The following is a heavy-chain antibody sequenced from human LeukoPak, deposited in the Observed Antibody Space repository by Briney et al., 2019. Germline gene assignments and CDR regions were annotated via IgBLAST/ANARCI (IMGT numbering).Heavy chain of an antibody. V-gene: IGHV4-39*01. CDR3: ARHRRFGVVIIDY. Sequence: SETLSLTCTVSGGSISSSRYYWGWIRQPPGKGLEWIGSIYYSGSTYYNPSLKSRVNISVDTSKNQFSLKLSSVTAADTAVYYCARHRRFGVVIIDYWGQGTLVAVSS. D-gene: IGHD3-3*01. CDR2: IYYSGST. J-gene: IGHJ4*02. CDR1: GGSISSSRYY.